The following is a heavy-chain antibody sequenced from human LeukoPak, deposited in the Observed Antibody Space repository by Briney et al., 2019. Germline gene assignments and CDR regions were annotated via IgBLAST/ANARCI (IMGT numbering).Heavy chain of an antibody. D-gene: IGHD2-2*01. CDR1: GYTFTSYY. Sequence: ASVKVSCKASGYTFTSYYMHWVRQAPGQGLEWMGIISPSGGSTSYAQKFQGRVTMTRDTSTSTVYMELSSLRSEDTAVYYCAREASSRGQWFDPWGQGTLVTVSS. CDR2: ISPSGGST. CDR3: AREASSRGQWFDP. J-gene: IGHJ5*02. V-gene: IGHV1-46*01.